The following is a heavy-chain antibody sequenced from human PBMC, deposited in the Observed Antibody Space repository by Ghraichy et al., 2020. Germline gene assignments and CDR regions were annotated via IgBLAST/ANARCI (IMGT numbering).Heavy chain of an antibody. CDR1: GFAFSSYA. CDR2: ISVSGGTT. D-gene: IGHD6-13*01. J-gene: IGHJ4*02. Sequence: GESLRLSCAASGFAFSSYAMSWVRQAPGKGLEWVSHISVSGGTTNYADSVRGRFTISRDDSKNTLYLQMNSLRADDTAVYFCAKPSGSWFDYWGQGTLVTVSS. CDR3: AKPSGSWFDY. V-gene: IGHV3-23*01.